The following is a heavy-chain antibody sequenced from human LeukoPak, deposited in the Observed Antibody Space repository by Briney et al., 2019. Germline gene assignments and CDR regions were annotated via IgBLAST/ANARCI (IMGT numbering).Heavy chain of an antibody. V-gene: IGHV3-48*01. CDR3: ARTYDFGRGPPGDAFDN. CDR2: IDARSGIT. D-gene: IGHD3-3*01. CDR1: GFPFTIFG. Sequence: GGSLRLSCAASGFPFTIFGLNWVRRAPGKVPGWVSYIDARSGITYYADSVQGRFTISRDNAQESVFLQMNSLRADDTAVYYCARTYDFGRGPPGDAFDNWGPGTLVTVSS. J-gene: IGHJ3*02.